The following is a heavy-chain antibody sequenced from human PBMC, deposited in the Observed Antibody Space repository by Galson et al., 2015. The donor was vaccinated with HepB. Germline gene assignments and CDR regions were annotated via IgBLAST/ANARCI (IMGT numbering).Heavy chain of an antibody. CDR1: GYTFTNSD. Sequence: SVKVSCKASGYTFTNSDINWVRQATGQGLEWIGWMNPDSGNTGYTQKFQGGVTMTRNTSITTAYMELSSLRSEDTAVYYCARGRYCTSGACPYYFDNWGQGTLVTVSS. V-gene: IGHV1-8*01. CDR2: MNPDSGNT. J-gene: IGHJ4*02. D-gene: IGHD2-8*01. CDR3: ARGRYCTSGACPYYFDN.